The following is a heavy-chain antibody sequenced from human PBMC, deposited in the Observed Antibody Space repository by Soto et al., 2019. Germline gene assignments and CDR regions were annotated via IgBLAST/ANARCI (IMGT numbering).Heavy chain of an antibody. Sequence: KAGGSLRLSCAASGFTFSDYYMSWIRQAPGKGLEWVSYISSSSSYTNYADSVKGRFTISRDNAKNSLYLQMNSLRAEDTAVYYCARAVGGSERGIDYWGQGTLVTVSS. CDR1: GFTFSDYY. V-gene: IGHV3-11*06. CDR2: ISSSSSYT. CDR3: ARAVGGSERGIDY. D-gene: IGHD3-16*01. J-gene: IGHJ4*02.